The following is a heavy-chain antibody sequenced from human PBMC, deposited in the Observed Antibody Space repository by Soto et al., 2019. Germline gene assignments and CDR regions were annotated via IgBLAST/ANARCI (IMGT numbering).Heavy chain of an antibody. CDR2: IYHTGHT. V-gene: IGHV4-38-2*02. CDR3: ARVMPEFSLPGSLDFDF. D-gene: IGHD3-10*01. Sequence: KSXATLSLTCIVSNFSISSGYYWGWIRQSPGKGLEWIATIYHTGHTYYNPSLKSRVTISVDTSENHFSLKLSSVTAADTAFYYCARVMPEFSLPGSLDFDFCGQGTLVTVSS. J-gene: IGHJ4*02. CDR1: NFSISSGYY.